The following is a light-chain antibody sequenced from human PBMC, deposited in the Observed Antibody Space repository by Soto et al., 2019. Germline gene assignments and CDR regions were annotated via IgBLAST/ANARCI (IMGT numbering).Light chain of an antibody. Sequence: DIQMTQSPSTLSASVGDRVTITCRASQSISTWLAWYQQKPGKAPKLLIYDASSLESGVPSRFSGSGSGAEFTLTISSLQPDDFATYYCQHYNSHSQTFGQGTKVDI. CDR1: QSISTW. J-gene: IGKJ1*01. CDR2: DAS. V-gene: IGKV1-5*01. CDR3: QHYNSHSQT.